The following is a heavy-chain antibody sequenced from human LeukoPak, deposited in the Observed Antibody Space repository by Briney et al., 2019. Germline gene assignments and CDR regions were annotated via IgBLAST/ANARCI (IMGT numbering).Heavy chain of an antibody. V-gene: IGHV3-21*01. J-gene: IGHJ4*02. CDR3: AREGRVDGIIDY. CDR1: GFTFSSYS. D-gene: IGHD2-15*01. CDR2: ISSSSSYI. Sequence: PGGSLRLSCAASGFTFSSYSMNWVRQAPGKGLEWVSSISSSSSYIYYADSVKGRFTISRDTAKNSLYLQMNSLRAEDTAVYYCAREGRVDGIIDYWGQGTLVTVSS.